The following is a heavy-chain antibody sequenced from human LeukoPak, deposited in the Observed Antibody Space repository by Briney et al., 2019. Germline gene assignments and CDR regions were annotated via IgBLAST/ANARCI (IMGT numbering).Heavy chain of an antibody. D-gene: IGHD2-2*01. J-gene: IGHJ4*02. CDR2: IIPILGIA. CDR3: ARWTGDCSSTSSYGGGFDY. CDR1: GGTFICYA. Sequence: GASVKVSCKASGGTFICYAISWVRQAPGQGLEWMGRIIPILGIANYAKKFQGIVTITADKSTSTSYMELSSLRSEDTAVYYCARWTGDCSSTSSYGGGFDYWGQGTLVTVSS. V-gene: IGHV1-69*04.